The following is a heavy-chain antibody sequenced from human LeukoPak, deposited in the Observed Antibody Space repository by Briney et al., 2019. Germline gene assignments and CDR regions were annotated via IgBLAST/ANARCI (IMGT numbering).Heavy chain of an antibody. CDR2: ISAYNGNT. Sequence: ASVKVSCKASGYTFTSYGISWVRQAPGQGLEWMGWISAYNGNTNYAQKLQGRVTMTTDTSTSTAYMELRSLRSDDTAVYYCAIEYYYDSSGPALDYWGQGTLVTVSS. CDR1: GYTFTSYG. V-gene: IGHV1-18*01. CDR3: AIEYYYDSSGPALDY. J-gene: IGHJ4*02. D-gene: IGHD3-22*01.